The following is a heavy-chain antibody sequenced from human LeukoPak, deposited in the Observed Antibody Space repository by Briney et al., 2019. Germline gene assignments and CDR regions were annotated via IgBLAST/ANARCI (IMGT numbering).Heavy chain of an antibody. J-gene: IGHJ3*02. CDR2: IYYSGST. Sequence: SETLSLTCTVSGGSISSGSYYWSWIRQPAGKGLEWIGYIYYSGSTNYNPSLKSRVTISVDTSKNQFSLKLSSVTAADTAVYYCARERARGLTGRNAFDIWGQGTMVTVSS. CDR3: ARERARGLTGRNAFDI. CDR1: GGSISSGSYY. D-gene: IGHD7-27*01. V-gene: IGHV4-61*10.